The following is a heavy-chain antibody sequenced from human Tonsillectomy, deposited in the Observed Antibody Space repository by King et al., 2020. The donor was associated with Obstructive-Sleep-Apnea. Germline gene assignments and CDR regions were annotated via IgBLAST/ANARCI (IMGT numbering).Heavy chain of an antibody. V-gene: IGHV5-10-1*01. Sequence: QLVQSGAEVKKPGESLRISCKGSGYSFTSYWISWVRQMPGKGLEWMGRIDPSDSYTKYSPSFQGHVTISADKSINTAYLQWSSLKASDSAMYYCASXTXIEGYGSGLGWFDPWGQGTLVTVSS. J-gene: IGHJ5*02. D-gene: IGHD6-19*01. CDR3: ASXTXIEGYGSGLGWFDP. CDR2: IDPSDSYT. CDR1: GYSFTSYW.